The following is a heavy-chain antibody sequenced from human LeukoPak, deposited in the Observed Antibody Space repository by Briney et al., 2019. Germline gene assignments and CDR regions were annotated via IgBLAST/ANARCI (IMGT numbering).Heavy chain of an antibody. CDR2: IIPIFGTA. J-gene: IGHJ4*02. CDR1: GGTFSSYA. Sequence: GASVKVSCKASGGTFSSYAISWVRQAPGQGLEWMGGIIPIFGTANYARKFQGRVTITTDESTSTAYMELSSLRSEDTAVYYCASPLPTAARPGGFDYWGQGTLVTVSS. D-gene: IGHD6-6*01. V-gene: IGHV1-69*05. CDR3: ASPLPTAARPGGFDY.